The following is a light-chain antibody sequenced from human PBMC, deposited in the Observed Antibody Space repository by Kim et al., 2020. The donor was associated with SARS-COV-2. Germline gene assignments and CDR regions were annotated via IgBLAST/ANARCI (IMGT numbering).Light chain of an antibody. J-gene: IGKJ4*01. CDR3: QQYNNWPPLT. Sequence: SPGARATRSCRPSQSVSSNLAWYQQKPGQAPRLLIYGASTRATGIPARFSGSGSGTEFTLTISSLQSEDFAVYYWQQYNNWPPLTFGGGTKVDIK. CDR1: QSVSSN. CDR2: GAS. V-gene: IGKV3-15*01.